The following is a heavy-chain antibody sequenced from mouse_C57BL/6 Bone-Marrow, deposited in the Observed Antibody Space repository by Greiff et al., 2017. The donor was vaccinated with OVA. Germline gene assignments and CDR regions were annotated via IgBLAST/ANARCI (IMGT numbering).Heavy chain of an antibody. CDR1: GYTFTSYG. D-gene: IGHD2-10*02. V-gene: IGHV1-81*01. Sequence: QVQLKQSGAELARPGASVKLSCKASGYTFTSYGISWVKQRTGQGLEWIGEIYPRSGNTYYNEKFKGKATLTADKSSSTAYMELRSLTSEDSAVYFCAREVWGDYWGQGTSVTVSS. J-gene: IGHJ4*01. CDR2: IYPRSGNT. CDR3: AREVWGDY.